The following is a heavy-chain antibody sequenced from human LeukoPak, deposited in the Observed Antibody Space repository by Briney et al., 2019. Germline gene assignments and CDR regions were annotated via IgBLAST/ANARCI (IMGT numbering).Heavy chain of an antibody. CDR3: ARARLTITTVRGVLVTSSRSWFDP. J-gene: IGHJ5*02. CDR1: GYTFTEYA. Sequence: GASVKVSCKASGYTFTEYALHWVRQAPGQRLEWMGWINAGNGNTKYSQKFQGRVTITRDTSASTAYMELSSLRFEDTAVYYCARARLTITTVRGVLVTSSRSWFDPWGQGTLVTVSS. V-gene: IGHV1-3*01. D-gene: IGHD3-10*01. CDR2: INAGNGNT.